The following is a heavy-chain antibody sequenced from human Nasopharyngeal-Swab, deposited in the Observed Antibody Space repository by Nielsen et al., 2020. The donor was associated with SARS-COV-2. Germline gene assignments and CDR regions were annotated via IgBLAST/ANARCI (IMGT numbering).Heavy chain of an antibody. D-gene: IGHD3-3*01. CDR1: GFTFNKYN. V-gene: IGHV3-21*01. Sequence: GGSLRLSCAASGFTFNKYNFNWVRQAPGKGLAWVSSISSSSSYIYYADSVKGRFTISRDNAKNSFSLQMNSLRAEDTAVYYCARDGLDYDFWSAYFMDVWGQGTTVTVSS. CDR2: ISSSSSYI. CDR3: ARDGLDYDFWSAYFMDV. J-gene: IGHJ6*02.